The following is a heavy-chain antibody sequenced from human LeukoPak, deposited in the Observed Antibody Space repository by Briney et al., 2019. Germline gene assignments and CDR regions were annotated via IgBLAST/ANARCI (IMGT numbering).Heavy chain of an antibody. Sequence: KTGGSLRLSCKRSGYSFTSYWIGWVRQMPGKGLEWMGIIYPGDSDTRYSPSFQGQVTISADKSISTAYLQWSSLKASDTAMYYCARLVRGVYVDYWGQGTLVTVSS. CDR3: ARLVRGVYVDY. CDR2: IYPGDSDT. CDR1: GYSFTSYW. V-gene: IGHV5-51*01. J-gene: IGHJ4*02. D-gene: IGHD3-10*01.